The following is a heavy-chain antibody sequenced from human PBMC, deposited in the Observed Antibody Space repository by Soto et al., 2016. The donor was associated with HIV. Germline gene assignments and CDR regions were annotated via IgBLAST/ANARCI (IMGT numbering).Heavy chain of an antibody. D-gene: IGHD5-12*01. J-gene: IGHJ3*02. CDR2: ISGSGDST. V-gene: IGHV3-23*01. CDR3: AKVWWLRLGAFDI. Sequence: EVQLLESGGGLVQPGGSLRLSCTASGFTFNNYAMSWVRQAPGKGLEWVSTISGSGDSTYYADSVKGRFTISRDNSKNTLYVQMNSLRAEDTAVYYCAKVWWLRLGAFDIWGQGTMVTASS. CDR1: GFTFNNYA.